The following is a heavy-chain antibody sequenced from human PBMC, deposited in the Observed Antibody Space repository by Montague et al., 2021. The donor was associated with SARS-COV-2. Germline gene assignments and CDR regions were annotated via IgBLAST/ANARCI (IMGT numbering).Heavy chain of an antibody. D-gene: IGHD3-3*01. CDR3: TRDDFWGGYPDY. CDR2: IRSKAYGGTT. V-gene: IGHV3-49*04. Sequence: SLRLSCAASGFTFGDYAMSWVRQAPGKGLEWVGFIRSKAYGGTTEYAASVKDRFTISRDDSKSIAYLQMNSLKTEDTAVYYCTRDDFWGGYPDYWGQGTLVTVSS. CDR1: GFTFGDYA. J-gene: IGHJ4*02.